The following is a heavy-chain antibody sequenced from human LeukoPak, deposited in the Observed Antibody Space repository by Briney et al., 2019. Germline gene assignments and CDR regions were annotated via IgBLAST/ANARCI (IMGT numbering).Heavy chain of an antibody. CDR1: GFTFGDYA. CDR3: TRAPHPRCSSSGCYLDY. Sequence: GGSLRLSCSTSGFTFGDYAMSWVRQAPGKGLEWVGVIQAKGYGGATKYAASVNGRFSISRDDSQSIANLQMNDLKTEDTAVYYCTRAPHPRCSSSGCYLDYWGQGTLVTVSS. CDR2: IQAKGYGGAT. V-gene: IGHV3-49*04. D-gene: IGHD2-2*01. J-gene: IGHJ4*02.